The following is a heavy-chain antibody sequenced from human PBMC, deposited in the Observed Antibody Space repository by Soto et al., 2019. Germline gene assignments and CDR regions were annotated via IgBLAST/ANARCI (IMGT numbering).Heavy chain of an antibody. CDR1: GFTFSSYA. CDR3: AKFYYGDYSHYYYGMDV. CDR2: ISGSGDST. J-gene: IGHJ6*02. D-gene: IGHD4-17*01. Sequence: EVQVLESGGGLVQPGGSLRLSCAASGFTFSSYAMSWVRQAPGKGLEWVSAISGSGDSTRYADSVQGRFTISRDTSKHTLYLQMNSLRAEDTAVYYCAKFYYGDYSHYYYGMDVWGQGTTVTVSS. V-gene: IGHV3-23*01.